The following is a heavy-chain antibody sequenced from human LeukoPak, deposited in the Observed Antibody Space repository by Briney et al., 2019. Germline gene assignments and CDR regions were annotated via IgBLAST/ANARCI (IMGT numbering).Heavy chain of an antibody. CDR1: GGSISSYY. D-gene: IGHD5-18*01. Sequence: SETLSLTCTVSGGSISSYYWSWIRQPPGKGLEWIGYIYYSGSTNYNPSLKSRVTISVDTSKNQFSLKLSSVTAADTAVYYCARDVDTAMGFDYWGQGTLVTVSS. CDR2: IYYSGST. V-gene: IGHV4-59*01. J-gene: IGHJ4*02. CDR3: ARDVDTAMGFDY.